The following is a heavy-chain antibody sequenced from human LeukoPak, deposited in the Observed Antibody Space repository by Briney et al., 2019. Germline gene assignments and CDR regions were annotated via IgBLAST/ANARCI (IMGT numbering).Heavy chain of an antibody. Sequence: SETLSLTCAVYGGSFSGYYWSWIRQPPGKGLEWIGEINHSGSTNYNPSLKSRVTISVDTSKNQFSLKLSSVTAADTAVYYCVRHLRITIFGVVSKGTYFDYWGQGTLVTVSS. V-gene: IGHV4-34*01. CDR1: GGSFSGYY. J-gene: IGHJ4*02. CDR3: VRHLRITIFGVVSKGTYFDY. CDR2: INHSGST. D-gene: IGHD3-3*01.